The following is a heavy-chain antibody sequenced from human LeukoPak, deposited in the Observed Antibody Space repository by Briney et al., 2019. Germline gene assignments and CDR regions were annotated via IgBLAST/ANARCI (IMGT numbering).Heavy chain of an antibody. V-gene: IGHV4-39*01. CDR2: IYYSGST. CDR1: NGFDSYY. CDR3: ARHGRRMVRGNYYFDY. J-gene: IGHJ4*02. D-gene: IGHD3-10*01. Sequence: SETLSLTCAVYNGFDSYYMTIVRQPPGKGLEWIGSIYYSGSTYYNPSLKSRVTISVDTSKNQFSLKLTSVTSADTAVYYCARHGRRMVRGNYYFDYWGQGTLVTVSS.